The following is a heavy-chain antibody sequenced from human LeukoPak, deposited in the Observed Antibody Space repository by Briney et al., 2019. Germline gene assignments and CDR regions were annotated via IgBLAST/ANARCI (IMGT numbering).Heavy chain of an antibody. CDR1: GFTFSSYW. CDR2: INSDGSST. Sequence: GGSLRLSCAASGFTFSSYWMHWVRQAPGKGLAWVSRINSDGSSTSYADSVKGRFTISRDNAKNTLYLQMNSLRAEDTAVYYCARVLAVTTVGDYWGQGTLVTVSS. CDR3: ARVLAVTTVGDY. V-gene: IGHV3-74*01. J-gene: IGHJ4*02. D-gene: IGHD4-11*01.